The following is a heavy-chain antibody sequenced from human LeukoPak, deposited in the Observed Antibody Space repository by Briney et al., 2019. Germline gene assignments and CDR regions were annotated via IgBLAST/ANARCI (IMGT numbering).Heavy chain of an antibody. J-gene: IGHJ4*02. CDR2: ISGSGGST. D-gene: IGHD5-18*01. V-gene: IGHV3-23*01. CDR1: GFTFSNYA. Sequence: GGSLRLSCAASGFTFSNYAMNWVRQAPGKGLEWVSAISGSGGSTYYADSVKGRFTISRDNSKNTLYLQMNSLRAEDTAVYYCAKDREGYSYGVDYWGQGTLVTVSS. CDR3: AKDREGYSYGVDY.